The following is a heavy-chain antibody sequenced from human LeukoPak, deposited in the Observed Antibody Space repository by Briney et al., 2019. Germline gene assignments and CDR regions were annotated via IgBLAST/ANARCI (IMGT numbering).Heavy chain of an antibody. Sequence: GGSLSLSCSASGFTFRNYVMHWVRQAPGLGLEWVADLWYEASNKYYADSVKGRFTISRDNSKNTLYLQMNTLRDDDTAVYYCVRGVGVSRFNYLDSWGQGTLVIVSS. CDR2: LWYEASNK. J-gene: IGHJ4*02. CDR3: VRGVGVSRFNYLDS. CDR1: GFTFRNYV. D-gene: IGHD6-13*01. V-gene: IGHV3-33*08.